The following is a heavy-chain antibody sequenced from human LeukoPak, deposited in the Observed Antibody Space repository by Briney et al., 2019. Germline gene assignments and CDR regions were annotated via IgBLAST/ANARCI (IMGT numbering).Heavy chain of an antibody. D-gene: IGHD3-16*01. Sequence: GGSLRLSCAPSVFTFSDYYMSWLRQAPGKGLEWVSYISISGSTIYYADSVKGRFTISRDNAKNSLYLQMNSLRAEDTAVYYCARDRARGDYYYGMDVWGQGTTVTVSS. CDR2: ISISGSTI. V-gene: IGHV3-11*01. J-gene: IGHJ6*02. CDR1: VFTFSDYY. CDR3: ARDRARGDYYYGMDV.